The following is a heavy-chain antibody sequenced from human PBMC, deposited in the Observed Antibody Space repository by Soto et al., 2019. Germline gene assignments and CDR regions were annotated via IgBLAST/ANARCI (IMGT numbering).Heavy chain of an antibody. CDR3: ARDRGGIAAAGTSFFAPY. J-gene: IGHJ4*02. D-gene: IGHD6-13*01. V-gene: IGHV1-69*13. CDR2: IIPIFGTT. Sequence: SVKVSCKASGGTFSSYAISWVRQAPGQGLEWMGGIIPIFGTTNYAQKFQGRVTITADESTSTAYMELSSLRSEDTAVYYCARDRGGIAAAGTSFFAPYWGQGTLVTVSS. CDR1: GGTFSSYA.